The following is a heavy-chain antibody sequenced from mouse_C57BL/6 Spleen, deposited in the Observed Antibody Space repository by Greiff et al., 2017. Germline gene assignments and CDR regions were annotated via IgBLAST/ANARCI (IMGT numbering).Heavy chain of an antibody. V-gene: IGHV1-69*01. CDR1: GYTFTSYW. CDR3: ARGRSFYAMDY. J-gene: IGHJ4*01. CDR2: IDPSDSYT. Sequence: VQLQQPGAELVMPGASVKLSCKASGYTFTSYWMHWVKQRPGQGLEWIGEIDPSDSYTNYNQKFKGKSTLTVDKSSSTAYMQLSSLTSADSAVYYCARGRSFYAMDYWGQGTSVTVSS.